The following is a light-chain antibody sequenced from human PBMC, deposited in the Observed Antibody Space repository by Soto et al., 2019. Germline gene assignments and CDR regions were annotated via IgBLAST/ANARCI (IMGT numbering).Light chain of an antibody. CDR1: QSVSST. CDR2: DAS. Sequence: IVMTQSPATLSVSPGEGATLSCSASQSVSSTLAWYQQKPGQAPRLLIHDASTRATGIPARFSGSGSGTEFTLTISGLQSEDFAVYFCQQHGNWPWTYGQGTKVES. J-gene: IGKJ1*01. CDR3: QQHGNWPWT. V-gene: IGKV3D-15*01.